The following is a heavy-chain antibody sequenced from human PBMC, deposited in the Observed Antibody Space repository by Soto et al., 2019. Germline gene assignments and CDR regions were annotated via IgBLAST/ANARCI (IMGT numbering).Heavy chain of an antibody. J-gene: IGHJ4*02. D-gene: IGHD3-3*01. CDR2: FIPVYRTL. V-gene: IGHV1-69*13. CDR3: ATGVIWIGYFSVDS. CDR1: GGSFGNSA. Sequence: ASVKVSCKASGGSFGNSAINWVRQTPGQGLEWVGGFIPVYRTLNFAQKFQGRVTITADESTGTAYMTLSSLASNETAVYYCATGVIWIGYFSVDSWGKGTRVTV.